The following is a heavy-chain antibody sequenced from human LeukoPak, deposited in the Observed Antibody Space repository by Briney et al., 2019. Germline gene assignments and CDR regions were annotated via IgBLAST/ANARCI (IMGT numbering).Heavy chain of an antibody. D-gene: IGHD6-13*01. J-gene: IGHJ6*03. V-gene: IGHV1-8*01. CDR2: MNPNSGNT. CDR1: GYTFTSYD. CDR3: ARGRGSSWYGNYYYYYMDV. Sequence: ASVKVSCKASGYTFTSYDINWVRQATGQGLEWMGWMNPNSGNTGYAQKFQGRVTMTRNTSISTAYMELSSLRSEDTAMYYCARGRGSSWYGNYYYYYMDVWGKGTTVTVSS.